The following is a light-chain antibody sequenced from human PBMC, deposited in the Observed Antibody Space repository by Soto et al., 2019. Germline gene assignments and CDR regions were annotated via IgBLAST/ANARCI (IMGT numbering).Light chain of an antibody. Sequence: IQLTQSPSSLSASVGDRVTVTCRASQNINIYLNWYQQKPGKAPTLLIYGASSLQSGVPSRFSGGGSRTDFTLTISSVQAEDFATYYCQQSYRSPFTFGQGTRLEI. CDR1: QNINIY. J-gene: IGKJ2*01. V-gene: IGKV1-39*01. CDR2: GAS. CDR3: QQSYRSPFT.